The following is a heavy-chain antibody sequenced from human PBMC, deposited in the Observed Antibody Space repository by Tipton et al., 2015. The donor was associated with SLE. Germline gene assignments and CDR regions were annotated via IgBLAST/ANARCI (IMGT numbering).Heavy chain of an antibody. Sequence: GLVKPSETLSLTCTVSGGSISFDYWSWIRQSAGRGLEWIGRIYTGGNTKYNPSLESRVTLSADASKAQFSLKLTSVTAADTAVYYCVVCSPSSCAYFDYWGQGRLVTVSS. CDR3: VVCSPSSCAYFDY. D-gene: IGHD2-2*01. CDR2: IYTGGNT. CDR1: GGSISFDY. J-gene: IGHJ4*02. V-gene: IGHV4-4*07.